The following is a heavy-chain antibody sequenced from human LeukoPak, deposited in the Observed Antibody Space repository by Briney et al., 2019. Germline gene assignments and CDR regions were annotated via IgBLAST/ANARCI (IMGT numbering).Heavy chain of an antibody. V-gene: IGHV4-38-2*01. CDR2: IYHSGST. D-gene: IGHD6-13*01. CDR1: GYSISSGYY. J-gene: IGHJ3*02. CDR3: ARQLTVAGDAFDI. Sequence: SETLSLTCAVSGYSISSGYYWGWIRQPPGKGLEWIGRIYHSGSTYYNPSLKGRVTISVDTSKNHFSLNLSSVTAADTAVYYCARQLTVAGDAFDIWGQGTMVTVSS.